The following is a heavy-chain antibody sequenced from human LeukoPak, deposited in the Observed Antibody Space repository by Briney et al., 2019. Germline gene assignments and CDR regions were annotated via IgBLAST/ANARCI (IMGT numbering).Heavy chain of an antibody. Sequence: SVKVSCKASGGTFSSYAISWVRQAPGQGLEWMGGIIPIFGTADYAQKFQGRVTITADESTSTAYMELSSLRSEDTAVYYCASSSSGWSRRFDPWGQGTLVTVSS. V-gene: IGHV1-69*13. J-gene: IGHJ5*02. CDR2: IIPIFGTA. CDR3: ASSSSGWSRRFDP. D-gene: IGHD6-19*01. CDR1: GGTFSSYA.